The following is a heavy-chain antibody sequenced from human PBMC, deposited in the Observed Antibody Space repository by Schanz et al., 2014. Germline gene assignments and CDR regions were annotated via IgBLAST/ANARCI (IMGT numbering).Heavy chain of an antibody. J-gene: IGHJ4*02. CDR1: GFTFSAYG. Sequence: QVQLVESGGGVVQPGRSLRLSCAASGFTFSAYGMAWVRQAPGKGLEWVALISYDGSNKYYADSVKGRFTISRDNSKNTLYVQLNSLRAEDTAVYYCARDAYCGGNCFSGYFDNWGQGTLVTVSS. V-gene: IGHV3-30*19. CDR2: ISYDGSNK. CDR3: ARDAYCGGNCFSGYFDN. D-gene: IGHD2-21*01.